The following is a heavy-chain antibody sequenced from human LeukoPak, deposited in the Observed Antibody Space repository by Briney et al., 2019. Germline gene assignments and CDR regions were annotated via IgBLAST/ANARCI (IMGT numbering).Heavy chain of an antibody. V-gene: IGHV4-59*01. D-gene: IGHD6-6*01. CDR1: GGSISSYY. CDR2: IYYSGST. Sequence: SETLSLTCTVSGGSISSYYWSWIRQPPGKGLEWIGCIYYSGSTNYNPSLKSRVTISVDTSKNQFSLKLSSVTAADTAVYYCARRGSSYWFDPWGQGTLVTVSS. CDR3: ARRGSSYWFDP. J-gene: IGHJ5*02.